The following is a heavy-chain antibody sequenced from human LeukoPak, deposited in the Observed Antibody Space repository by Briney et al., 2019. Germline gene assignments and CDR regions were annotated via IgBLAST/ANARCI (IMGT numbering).Heavy chain of an antibody. CDR3: AKAASSGDDATHGDY. J-gene: IGHJ4*02. V-gene: IGHV3-11*01. D-gene: IGHD4-17*01. CDR2: VSSSGTTI. Sequence: PGGSLRLSCAASGFTFSDYYMSWIRQAPGKGLEWVSYVSSSGTTIYYADSVKGRFTISRDKSKRTLYLQMNSLRPEDTAVYFCAKAASSGDDATHGDYWGQGTPVTVSS. CDR1: GFTFSDYY.